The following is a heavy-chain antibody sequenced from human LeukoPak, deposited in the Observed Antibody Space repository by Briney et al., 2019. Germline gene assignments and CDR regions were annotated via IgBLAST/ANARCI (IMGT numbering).Heavy chain of an antibody. V-gene: IGHV3-30*18. CDR2: IASDGDDK. Sequence: PGRSLRLSCVASTFTFSNYAMHWVRQAPGKGLEWVTVIASDGDDKHYADSVKGRFTVFRDNSKNTLFLQMNSLRAEDTAVYYCAKDRQVGSAVHYFDSWGQGTLVAVSS. CDR1: TFTFSNYA. CDR3: AKDRQVGSAVHYFDS. J-gene: IGHJ4*02. D-gene: IGHD2-2*03.